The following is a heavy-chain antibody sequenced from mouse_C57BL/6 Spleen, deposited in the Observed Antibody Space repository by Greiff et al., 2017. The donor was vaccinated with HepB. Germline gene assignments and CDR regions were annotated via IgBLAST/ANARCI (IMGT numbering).Heavy chain of an antibody. CDR3: ARWLLGYFDV. D-gene: IGHD2-3*01. Sequence: QVQLQQSGAELVKPGASVKLSCKASGYTFTSYWMHWVKQRPGQGLEWIGMIHPNSGSTNYNEKFKSKATLTVDKSSSTAYMQLSSLTSEDSAVYYCARWLLGYFDVWGTGTTVTVSS. J-gene: IGHJ1*03. V-gene: IGHV1-64*01. CDR2: IHPNSGST. CDR1: GYTFTSYW.